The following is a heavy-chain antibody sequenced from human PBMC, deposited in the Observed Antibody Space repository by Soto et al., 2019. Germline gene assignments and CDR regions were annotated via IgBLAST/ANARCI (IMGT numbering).Heavy chain of an antibody. J-gene: IGHJ6*02. CDR2: ISYDGSHE. Sequence: GRPLRLSSGGFGFTFSNYGMHRVLQAPGKGLDWVAVISYDGSHEQYADSVKGRFTISRDNAKNSLYLQMNSLRAEDTAVYYCARDSRYFDWLLSIYYYYGMDVWGQGTTVTVPS. CDR3: ARDSRYFDWLLSIYYYYGMDV. D-gene: IGHD3-9*01. CDR1: GFTFSNYG. V-gene: IGHV3-30*03.